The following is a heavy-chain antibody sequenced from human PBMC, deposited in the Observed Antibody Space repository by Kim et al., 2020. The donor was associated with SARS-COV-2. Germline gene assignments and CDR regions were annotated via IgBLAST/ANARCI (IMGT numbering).Heavy chain of an antibody. V-gene: IGHV4-59*01. CDR2: ILYSGDT. D-gene: IGHD3-22*01. Sequence: SETLSLTCTVSGGSISSFYWSWIRQPPGKGLEWVVSILYSGDTNHNPSLKSRVSLSLDTSKNQFSLRLSSVTAADTAVYFCASVDNRGYEGWGYFEYWG. CDR1: GGSISSFY. CDR3: ASVDNRGYEGWGYFEY. J-gene: IGHJ4*01.